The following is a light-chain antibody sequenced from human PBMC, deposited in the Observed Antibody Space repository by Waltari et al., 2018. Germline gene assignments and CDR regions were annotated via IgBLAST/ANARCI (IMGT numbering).Light chain of an antibody. CDR3: AAWDDSLSGPV. CDR2: RSN. Sequence: QSVLTQPPSASGTPGQRVTISCSGSSSDIGSTYVYWYQQLPGTAPKLLIYRSNQLPSGVPDRFSCSRSGTSASLAISGLRSEDEADYHCAAWDDSLSGPVFGGGTKLTVL. J-gene: IGLJ3*02. CDR1: SSDIGSTY. V-gene: IGLV1-47*01.